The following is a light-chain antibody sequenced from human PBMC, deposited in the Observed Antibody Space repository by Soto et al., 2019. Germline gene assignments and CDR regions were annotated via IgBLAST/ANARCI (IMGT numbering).Light chain of an antibody. CDR1: SXXXXYA. J-gene: IGLJ2*01. V-gene: IGLV4-69*01. CDR2: LNSDGSH. CDR3: QTWGSGIHVV. Sequence: QLVLTQSPSASASLGASVKLXXXLXSXXXXYAIAWHQQQPEKGPRYLMKLNSDGSHSKGDGIPDRFSGSSSGAERYLTISSLQSEDEADYYCQTWGSGIHVVFGGGTKLTVL.